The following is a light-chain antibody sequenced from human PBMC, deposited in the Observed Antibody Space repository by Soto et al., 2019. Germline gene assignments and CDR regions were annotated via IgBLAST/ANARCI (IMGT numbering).Light chain of an antibody. CDR1: QGISNY. V-gene: IGKV1-39*01. J-gene: IGKJ1*01. CDR2: GAA. Sequence: TQMTQSPSSLSASVGDRVTIIFRASQGISNYLAWYQQRPGKAPKLLIFGAATLQSGVPSRFSASGSGPDFTLTISSLQPEDFATYYCQQSYTTPPWTFGQGTKVDI. CDR3: QQSYTTPPWT.